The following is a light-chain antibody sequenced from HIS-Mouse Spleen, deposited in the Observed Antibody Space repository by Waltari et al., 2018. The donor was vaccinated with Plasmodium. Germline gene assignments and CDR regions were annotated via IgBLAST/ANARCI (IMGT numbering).Light chain of an antibody. CDR2: GAS. Sequence: EIVMTKSPATLSVSRGERATLSCRASQSVSSNLAWYQQKPGQAPRLLIYGASTRATGIPARFSGSGSGTEFTLTISSLQSEDFAVYYCQQYNNWSFTFGPGTKVDIK. CDR1: QSVSSN. CDR3: QQYNNWSFT. V-gene: IGKV3-15*01. J-gene: IGKJ3*01.